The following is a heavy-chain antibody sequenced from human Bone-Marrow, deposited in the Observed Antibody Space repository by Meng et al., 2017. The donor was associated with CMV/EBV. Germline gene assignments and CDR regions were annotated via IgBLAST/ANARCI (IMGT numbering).Heavy chain of an antibody. V-gene: IGHV1-2*02. Sequence: ASVKVSCKASGYTFTGYYMHWVRQAPGQGLEWMGWINPNSGGTNYAQKFQGRVTMTRDTSISTAYMELSRLRSDDTAVYYCARDSIVVPAIVYYYYGMDVWGQGTTVTCYS. CDR3: ARDSIVVPAIVYYYYGMDV. J-gene: IGHJ6*01. CDR2: INPNSGGT. CDR1: GYTFTGYY. D-gene: IGHD2-2*01.